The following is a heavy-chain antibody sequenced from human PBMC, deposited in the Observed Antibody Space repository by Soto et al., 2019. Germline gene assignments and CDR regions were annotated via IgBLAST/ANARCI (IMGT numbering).Heavy chain of an antibody. J-gene: IGHJ4*02. D-gene: IGHD1-26*01. CDR2: IKHDGSEK. CDR3: ARGSGSHDY. CDR1: GFTCSSYG. V-gene: IGHV3-7*04. Sequence: PGGSLRLSCAASGFTCSSYGMNWVRQAPGKGLEWVANIKHDGSEKYYVDSVKGRFTISRDNAKNSLYLEINSLRAEDKAVFYCARGSGSHDYWGQGTLVTVSS.